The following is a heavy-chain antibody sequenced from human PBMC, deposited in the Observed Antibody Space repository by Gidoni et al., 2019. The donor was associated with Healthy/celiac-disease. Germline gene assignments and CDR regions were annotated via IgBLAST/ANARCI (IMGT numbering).Heavy chain of an antibody. V-gene: IGHV4-39*01. CDR2: IYYSGST. J-gene: IGHJ5*02. CDR1: GGSISSSSYY. CDR3: ARTSSARYYDFWSVNWFDP. Sequence: QLQLQESGPGLVKPSETLSLSCTVSGGSISSSSYYWGWIRQPPGKGLEWIGSIYYSGSTYNNPSLKSRVTISVDTSKNQFSLKLSSVTAADTAVYYCARTSSARYYDFWSVNWFDPWGQGTLVTVSS. D-gene: IGHD3-3*01.